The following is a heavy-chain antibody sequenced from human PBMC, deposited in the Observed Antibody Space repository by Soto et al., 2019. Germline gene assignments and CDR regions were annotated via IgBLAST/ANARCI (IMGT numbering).Heavy chain of an antibody. J-gene: IGHJ4*02. CDR3: ARRPADSSGFDY. D-gene: IGHD2-2*01. V-gene: IGHV4-39*01. CDR2: IYYSGST. Sequence: SETLSLTCTVSGGSISSSSYYWGWIRQPPGKGLEWIGSIYYSGSTYYNPSLKSRVTISVDTSKNQFSLKLSSVTAADTAVYYCARRPADSSGFDYWGQGTLVTVSS. CDR1: GGSISSSSYY.